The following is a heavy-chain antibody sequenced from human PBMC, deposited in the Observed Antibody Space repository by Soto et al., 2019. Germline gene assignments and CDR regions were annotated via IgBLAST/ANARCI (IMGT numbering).Heavy chain of an antibody. D-gene: IGHD3-22*01. CDR2: ISASGGST. CDR3: AKDPIQAYYYDSSGPVLFFFDY. V-gene: IGHV3-23*01. CDR1: GVIFRGFA. J-gene: IGHJ4*02. Sequence: TGGSLRLSCSVSGVIFRGFAMSWVRQAPGKGLKWVSAISASGGSTYYADSVKGRFTISRDNSKNTLYLQMNSLRAEDTAVYYCAKDPIQAYYYDSSGPVLFFFDYWGQGTLVTVSS.